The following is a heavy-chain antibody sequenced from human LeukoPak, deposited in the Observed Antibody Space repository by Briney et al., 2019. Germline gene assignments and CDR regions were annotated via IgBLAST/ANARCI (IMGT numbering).Heavy chain of an antibody. Sequence: GGSLRLSCAASGFAFSDYYMSWIRQAPGRGLEWVSYICSSSSCTNYADSVKGRFAISRDNAKNSLYLQMNSLRAEDTAVYYCARDLAADKRAMDVWGQGTTVTVSS. CDR2: ICSSSSCT. V-gene: IGHV3-11*05. CDR1: GFAFSDYY. J-gene: IGHJ6*02. CDR3: ARDLAADKRAMDV. D-gene: IGHD6-13*01.